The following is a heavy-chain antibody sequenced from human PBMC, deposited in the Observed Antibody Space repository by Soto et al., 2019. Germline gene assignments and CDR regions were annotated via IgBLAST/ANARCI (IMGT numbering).Heavy chain of an antibody. CDR1: GGSFSGYY. CDR3: ARGLDVVVPAAIRADWFDP. J-gene: IGHJ5*02. V-gene: IGHV4-34*01. Sequence: QVQLQQWGAGLLKPSETLSLTCAVYGGSFSGYYWSWIRQPPGKGLEWIGEINHSGSTNYNPSLKSRVTISVDTSKNQFSLKLSSVTAADTAVYYCARGLDVVVPAAIRADWFDPWGQGTLVTVSS. D-gene: IGHD2-2*02. CDR2: INHSGST.